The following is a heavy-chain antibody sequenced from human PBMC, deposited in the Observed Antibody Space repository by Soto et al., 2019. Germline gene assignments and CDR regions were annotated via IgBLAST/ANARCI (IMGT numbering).Heavy chain of an antibody. CDR2: IHHSGST. CDR1: GASFSGYL. V-gene: IGHV4-34*01. Sequence: SDTLSLTCAGSGASFSGYLWSWIRQPPGKGLEWIGEIHHSGSTKYNPSLKSRVTISMDISNKEFSLKLNSVTAADTAVYYCARGQPYNWNYNYFDYWGQGTQVTVYS. CDR3: ARGQPYNWNYNYFDY. D-gene: IGHD1-7*01. J-gene: IGHJ4*02.